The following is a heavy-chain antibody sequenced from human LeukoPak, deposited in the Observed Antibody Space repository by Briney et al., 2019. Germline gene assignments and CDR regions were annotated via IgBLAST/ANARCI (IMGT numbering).Heavy chain of an antibody. CDR1: GGSISSDGYY. V-gene: IGHV4-31*03. CDR3: ASIMNHSFDY. Sequence: PSETLSLTCTVSGGSISSDGYYWSWIRQHPGKGLEWIGFSYYSGSTYYNPSLKSRVTISVDTSKNQFSLKLGSMTAADTAVYYCASIMNHSFDYWGQGTLVTVSS. J-gene: IGHJ4*02. D-gene: IGHD1-14*01. CDR2: SYYSGST.